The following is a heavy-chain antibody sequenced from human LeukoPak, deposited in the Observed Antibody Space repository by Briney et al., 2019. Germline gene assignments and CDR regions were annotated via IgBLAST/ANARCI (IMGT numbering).Heavy chain of an antibody. CDR2: IYHSGNT. Sequence: SETLSLTCAVSGYSISSGCYWGWIRQPPGKGLEWIGSIYHSGNTNYNPPLKSRVTISVDTSKNQFSLKVSSVTAADTALYYCARWYSSSGYLDYWGQGTLVTVSS. CDR3: ARWYSSSGYLDY. J-gene: IGHJ4*02. V-gene: IGHV4-38-2*01. CDR1: GYSISSGCY. D-gene: IGHD6-6*01.